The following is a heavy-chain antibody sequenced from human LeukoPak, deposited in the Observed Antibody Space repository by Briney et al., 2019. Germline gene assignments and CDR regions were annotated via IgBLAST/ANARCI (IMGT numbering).Heavy chain of an antibody. CDR1: GFTFNYYA. V-gene: IGHV3-30-3*01. CDR2: ISYDGSNK. J-gene: IGHJ4*02. CDR3: ARDLLYYDSSGLTLAFDY. D-gene: IGHD3-22*01. Sequence: GGSLRLSCAASGFTFNYYAMHWVRQAPGKGLEWVAVISYDGSNKYYADSVKGRFTISRDNAKNTLYVQMNSLRAEDTAVYYCARDLLYYDSSGLTLAFDYWGQGTLVTVSS.